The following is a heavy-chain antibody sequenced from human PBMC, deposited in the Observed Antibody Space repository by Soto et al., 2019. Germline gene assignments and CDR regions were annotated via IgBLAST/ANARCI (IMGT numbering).Heavy chain of an antibody. Sequence: SETLSLTCAVSGGSISSSNWWSWVRQPPGKGLEWIGEIYHSGSTNYNPSLKSRVTISVDKSKNQFSLKLSSVTAADTAVYYCARDGGYSYGYRFDPWGQGTLVTSPQ. CDR2: IYHSGST. CDR3: ARDGGYSYGYRFDP. D-gene: IGHD5-18*01. V-gene: IGHV4-4*02. CDR1: GGSISSSNW. J-gene: IGHJ5*02.